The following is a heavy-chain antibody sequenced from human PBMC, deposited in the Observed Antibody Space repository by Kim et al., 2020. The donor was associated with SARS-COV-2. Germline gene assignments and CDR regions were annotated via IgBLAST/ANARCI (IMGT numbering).Heavy chain of an antibody. J-gene: IGHJ6*03. D-gene: IGHD1-7*01. CDR3: ARQNWNWDYYYYYMDV. V-gene: IGHV4-59*08. CDR2: IYYSGST. Sequence: SETLSLTCTVSGGSISSYYWSWIRQPPGKGLEWIGYIYYSGSTNYNPSLKSRVTISVDTSKNQFSLKLSSVTAADTAVYYCARQNWNWDYYYYYMDVWGKGTTVTVSS. CDR1: GGSISSYY.